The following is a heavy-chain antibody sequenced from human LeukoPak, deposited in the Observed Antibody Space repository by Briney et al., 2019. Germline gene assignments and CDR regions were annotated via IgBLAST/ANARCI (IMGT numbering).Heavy chain of an antibody. CDR3: ARVLYSSSWYFFGY. CDR2: INSDGSST. Sequence: GGSLRLSCAASGFTFSSYWMHWVRQAPGKGLVWFSRINSDGSSTSYADSVKGRFTISRYNAKNTLYLQMNSLRAKDMAVYYCARVLYSSSWYFFGYWGQGTLVTVSS. D-gene: IGHD6-13*01. J-gene: IGHJ4*02. V-gene: IGHV3-74*01. CDR1: GFTFSSYW.